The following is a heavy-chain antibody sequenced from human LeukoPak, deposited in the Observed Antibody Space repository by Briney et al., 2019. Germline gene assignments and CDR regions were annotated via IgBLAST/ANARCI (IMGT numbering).Heavy chain of an antibody. D-gene: IGHD5-24*01. CDR3: ARDSRSEAVWYFDV. CDR2: LYTNGYT. CDR1: GESISTYY. Sequence: SETLSLTCTVSGESISTYYWSWIRQPAGRGLEWIGRLYTNGYTNYNPSLKSRVTMSTDTSLNQFSLTLASVTAADTAVYCCARDSRSEAVWYFDVWGRGTLVTVSS. V-gene: IGHV4-4*07. J-gene: IGHJ2*01.